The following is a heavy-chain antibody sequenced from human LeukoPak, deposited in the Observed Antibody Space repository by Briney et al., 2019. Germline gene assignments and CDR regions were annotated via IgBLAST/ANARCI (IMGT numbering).Heavy chain of an antibody. CDR3: ARAHLSSSSTDYMDV. J-gene: IGHJ6*03. V-gene: IGHV3-30*03. CDR2: ISYDGNIK. Sequence: AGGSLRLSCAASGFRFNTFWMSWVRQAPGKGLEWVALISYDGNIKYYADSVKGRFTISRDNSKNTLSLQMNSLRPEDTAVYYCARAHLSSSSTDYMDVWGKGTTVTVSS. CDR1: GFRFNTFW. D-gene: IGHD6-6*01.